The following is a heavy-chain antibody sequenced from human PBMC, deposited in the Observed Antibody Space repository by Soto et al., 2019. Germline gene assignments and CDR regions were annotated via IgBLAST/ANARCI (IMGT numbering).Heavy chain of an antibody. CDR2: MYYSGST. Sequence: QVQLQESGPGLVKPSETLSLTCTVSGGSVSSGSYYWSWIRQPPGKGLERIGYMYYSGSTNYNPSLESRVTISVDTSKNQFSLKLSSVTAADTAVYYCAREGRYGDYDYWGQGTLVTVSS. J-gene: IGHJ4*02. V-gene: IGHV4-61*01. CDR1: GGSVSSGSYY. D-gene: IGHD4-17*01. CDR3: AREGRYGDYDY.